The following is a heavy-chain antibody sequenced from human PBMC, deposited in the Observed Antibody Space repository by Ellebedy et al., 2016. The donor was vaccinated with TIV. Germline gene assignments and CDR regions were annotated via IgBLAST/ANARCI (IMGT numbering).Heavy chain of an antibody. J-gene: IGHJ6*02. Sequence: AASVKVSCKASGGFSNHAINWVRQAPGQGLEWMGRIIPILGIANYAQNFQGRVTITADESTSTAYMELSSLTSEDSAVYYCARDGIRFLEWVYKYGMDVWGQGTTVTVSS. V-gene: IGHV1-69*04. CDR1: GGFSNHA. D-gene: IGHD3-3*01. CDR3: ARDGIRFLEWVYKYGMDV. CDR2: IIPILGIA.